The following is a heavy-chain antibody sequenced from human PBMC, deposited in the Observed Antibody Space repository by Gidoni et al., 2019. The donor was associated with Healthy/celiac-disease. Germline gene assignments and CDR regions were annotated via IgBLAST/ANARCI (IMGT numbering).Heavy chain of an antibody. CDR1: GFTFSTSW. V-gene: IGHV3-7*01. Sequence: EVQLVESGGGLVQPGGSLRLSCAASGFTFSTSWLTWFALAPGKGLEWVANIKQDGSEKYYVDSVKGRFTISRDNAKNSLYLQMNSLRAEDTAVYYCARDGFKYYDFWSGYYTSSQPLDYWGQGTLVTVSS. CDR3: ARDGFKYYDFWSGYYTSSQPLDY. D-gene: IGHD3-3*01. CDR2: IKQDGSEK. J-gene: IGHJ4*02.